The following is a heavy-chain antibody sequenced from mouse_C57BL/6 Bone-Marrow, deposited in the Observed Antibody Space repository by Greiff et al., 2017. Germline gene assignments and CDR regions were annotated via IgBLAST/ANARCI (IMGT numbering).Heavy chain of an antibody. CDR2: ICPGAGDT. CDR1: GYAFSSSW. V-gene: IGHV1-82*01. CDR3: ARARVYYYGSSYVHWYFDV. Sequence: VNVVESGPELVKPGASVKISCKASGYAFSSSWMNWVQQRPGKGLEWVGRICPGAGDTNYNGKVKGKATLTADKSYSRAYMQLSSLTSEDSAVYFCARARVYYYGSSYVHWYFDVWGTGTTVTVSS. D-gene: IGHD1-1*01. J-gene: IGHJ1*03.